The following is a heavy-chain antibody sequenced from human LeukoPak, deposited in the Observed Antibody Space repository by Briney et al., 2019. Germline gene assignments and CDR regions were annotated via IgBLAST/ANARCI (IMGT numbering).Heavy chain of an antibody. V-gene: IGHV1-46*01. J-gene: IGHJ5*02. Sequence: ASVKVSCKASGYTFTNYFMHWVRQAPGQGLEWMGIINPRGGSTGYAQKFQGRITMTTNMSTRTVYMELSSLESEDTAVYYCARRDCVGDCYSNWFDPWGQGTLVTVSS. D-gene: IGHD2-21*02. CDR1: GYTFTNYF. CDR3: ARRDCVGDCYSNWFDP. CDR2: INPRGGST.